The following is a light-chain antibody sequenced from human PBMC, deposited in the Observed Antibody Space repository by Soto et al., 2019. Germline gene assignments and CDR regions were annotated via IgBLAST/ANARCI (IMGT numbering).Light chain of an antibody. Sequence: IVLRQSPGTLSLSPGGRATLSCRASQSVSSSYLVWYQQKPGQAPRLLIYGASSRATGIPDRFSGSGSGTDFTLTISRLEPEDFAVYYCQQYGSSPLTFGGGTKVDI. V-gene: IGKV3-20*01. CDR3: QQYGSSPLT. J-gene: IGKJ4*01. CDR2: GAS. CDR1: QSVSSSY.